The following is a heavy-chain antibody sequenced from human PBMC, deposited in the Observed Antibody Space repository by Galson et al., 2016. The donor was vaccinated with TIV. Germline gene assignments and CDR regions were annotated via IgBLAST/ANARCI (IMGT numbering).Heavy chain of an antibody. CDR1: GFTLPNYG. J-gene: IGHJ3*01. CDR2: IWYDGTNT. V-gene: IGHV3-33*01. D-gene: IGHD1-26*01. CDR3: ARTGANTLYSGGYGDDDGFDF. Sequence: SLRLSCATSGFTLPNYGMTWVRQAPGKGLEWVAVIWYDGTNTHYADSVKGRFTISKDNSESTLNLQMNTLRAEDTAVYSCARTGANTLYSGGYGDDDGFDFWGQGTMVTVSS.